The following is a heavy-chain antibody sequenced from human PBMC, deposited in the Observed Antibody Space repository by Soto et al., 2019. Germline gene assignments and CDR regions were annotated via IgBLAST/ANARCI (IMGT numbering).Heavy chain of an antibody. V-gene: IGHV6-1*01. CDR1: GDSVSSNSAA. Sequence: SRTLSLTCAISGDSVSSNSAAWNWIRQSPSRGLEWLGRTYYRSKWYNDYAVSVKSRITINPDTSKNQFSLQLNSVTPEDTAVYYCARGGGYSGYDGDNWFDPWCQGTLVTVSS. D-gene: IGHD5-12*01. CDR3: ARGGGYSGYDGDNWFDP. CDR2: TYYRSKWYN. J-gene: IGHJ5*02.